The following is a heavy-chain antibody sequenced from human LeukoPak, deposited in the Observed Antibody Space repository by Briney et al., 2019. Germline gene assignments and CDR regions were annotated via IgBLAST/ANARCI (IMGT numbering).Heavy chain of an antibody. D-gene: IGHD3-10*01. J-gene: IGHJ5*02. CDR1: GFTFDDYA. CDR2: VSWNSGSI. CDR3: AAQEGLWFGELRSGFDP. V-gene: IGHV3-9*01. Sequence: PGGSLRLSCTASGFTFDDYAMHWVRQAPGKGLEWVSGVSWNSGSIAYADSVKGRFTISRDNAKKSLYLQMNSLRVEDTALYYCAAQEGLWFGELRSGFDPWGQGILVTVSS.